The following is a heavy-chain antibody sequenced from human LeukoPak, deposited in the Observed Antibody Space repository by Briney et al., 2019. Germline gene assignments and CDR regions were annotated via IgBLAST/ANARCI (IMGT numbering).Heavy chain of an antibody. D-gene: IGHD3-10*01. CDR2: INPNSGGT. J-gene: IGHJ4*02. CDR1: GYTFTGHY. V-gene: IGHV1-2*02. CDR3: AXXXXPYYYGVIGCY. Sequence: GASVKVSCKASGYTFTGHYMHWVRQAPGQGLEWMGWINPNSGGTNYAQKFQGRVTMTRDTSISTAYMELSRLRSDDTAVYYCAXXXXPYYYGVIGCYWGQGTLVTVSS.